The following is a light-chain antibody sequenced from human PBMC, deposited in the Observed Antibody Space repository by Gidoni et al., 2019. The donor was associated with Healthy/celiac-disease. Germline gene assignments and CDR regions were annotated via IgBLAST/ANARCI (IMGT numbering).Light chain of an antibody. CDR3: QQYDSPLL. J-gene: IGKJ4*01. CDR1: QSVSSSY. V-gene: IGKV3-20*01. CDR2: GAS. Sequence: IVLTQSPGTLSLSPGERATLSCRASQSVSSSYLAWYQQKPGQAPRLLIYGASTRATGIPDRFSGSGSGTDFILTISRLEPEDFAVYYCQQYDSPLLFGGGTKVESK.